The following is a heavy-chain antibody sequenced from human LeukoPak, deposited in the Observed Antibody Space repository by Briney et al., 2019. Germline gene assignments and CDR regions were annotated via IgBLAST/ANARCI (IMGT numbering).Heavy chain of an antibody. V-gene: IGHV3-15*01. CDR1: EFTFNNAW. D-gene: IGHD5-12*01. CDR3: TAGTGHSDHDY. CDR2: VKSDTDGGTT. Sequence: GRSLRLSCAASEFTFNNAWMSWVRQAPGKWLEWVGRVKSDTDGGTTDYAAPVKGRFTISRDDSKNMVYLQMNSLRTDDTAVYYCTAGTGHSDHDYWGQGTLVTVSS. J-gene: IGHJ4*02.